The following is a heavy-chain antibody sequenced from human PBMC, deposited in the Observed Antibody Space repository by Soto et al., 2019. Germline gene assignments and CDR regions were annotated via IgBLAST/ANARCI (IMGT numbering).Heavy chain of an antibody. Sequence: PGGSLRLSCAAYGFTFSNYWMIWVRRAPGKGLEWVANIKEDGSKTNYMDSVKGRFTVSRDNAKNSFFLQMNSLRVEDTAVSYCARDPDIVVSSIAYDVFDLWGQGTMVTVSS. J-gene: IGHJ3*01. D-gene: IGHD2-15*01. CDR2: IKEDGSKT. CDR1: GFTFSNYW. CDR3: ARDPDIVVSSIAYDVFDL. V-gene: IGHV3-7*01.